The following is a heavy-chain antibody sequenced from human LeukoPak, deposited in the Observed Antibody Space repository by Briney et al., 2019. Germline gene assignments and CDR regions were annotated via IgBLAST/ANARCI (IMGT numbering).Heavy chain of an antibody. CDR2: IRFDGRNR. CDR1: GFTFSRSG. V-gene: IGHV3-30*02. Sequence: SGGSLRLSCAASGFTFSRSGMHWVRQAPGKGLEWVAFIRFDGRNRYSPDSVEGRFSISRDNSKNTVSLQMKSLRVEDTAVYFCAKDLDNYWYLDLGGRGTLVTVSS. CDR3: AKDLDNYWYLDL. J-gene: IGHJ2*01.